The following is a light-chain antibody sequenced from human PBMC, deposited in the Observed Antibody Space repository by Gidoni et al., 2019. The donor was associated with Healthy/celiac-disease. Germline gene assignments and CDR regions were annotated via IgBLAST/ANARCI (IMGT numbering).Light chain of an antibody. V-gene: IGLV2-14*03. CDR1: SSDVGGYNY. CDR2: DVR. CDR3: SSYTSSSALYV. J-gene: IGLJ1*01. Sequence: QSALTPPASVSGSPGQTITISCTGTSSDVGGYNYVSWYQQHPGKAPKLMIDDVRNRPPGVANRFSGSKSGNTASLTISGLQAEDEADYYCSSYTSSSALYVFGTGTKVTVL.